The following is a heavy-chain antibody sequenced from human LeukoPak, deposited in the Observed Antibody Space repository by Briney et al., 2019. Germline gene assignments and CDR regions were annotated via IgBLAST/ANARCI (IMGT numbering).Heavy chain of an antibody. CDR3: ARVRGYCSSTICYRYYFDY. J-gene: IGHJ4*02. CDR2: IYHSGST. CDR1: GYSISSGYY. D-gene: IGHD2-2*01. V-gene: IGHV4-38-2*02. Sequence: PSETLSLTCTVSGYSISSGYYWGWIRQPPGKGLEWIGTIYHSGSTYYNPSLKSRVTISVDTSKNQFSLKLTSVTAADTAVYYCARVRGYCSSTICYRYYFDYWGQGTLVTVSS.